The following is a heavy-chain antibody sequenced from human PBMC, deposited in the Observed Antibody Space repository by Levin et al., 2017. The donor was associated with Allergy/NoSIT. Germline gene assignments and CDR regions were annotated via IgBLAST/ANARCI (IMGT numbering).Heavy chain of an antibody. D-gene: IGHD5-24*01. CDR3: AREMATMYDAFDI. V-gene: IGHV3-53*01. CDR1: GFTVSSNY. Sequence: GGSLRLSCAASGFTVSSNYMSWVRQAPGKGLEWVSVIYSGGSTYYADSVKGRFTISRDNSKNTLYLQMNSLRAEDTAVYYCAREMATMYDAFDIWGQGTMVTVSS. CDR2: IYSGGST. J-gene: IGHJ3*02.